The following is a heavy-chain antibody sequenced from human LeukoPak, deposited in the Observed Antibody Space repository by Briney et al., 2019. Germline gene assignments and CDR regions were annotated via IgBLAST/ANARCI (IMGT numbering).Heavy chain of an antibody. V-gene: IGHV3-23*01. CDR3: AKDLTLICSGGSCYHGYYYYYGMDV. D-gene: IGHD2-15*01. CDR1: GFTFSSYA. CDR2: ISGSGGST. J-gene: IGHJ6*02. Sequence: GGSLRLSCAASGFTFSSYAMSWVRQAPGKGLEWVSAISGSGGSTYYADSVKGRFTTSRDNSKNTLYLQMNSLRAEDTAVYYCAKDLTLICSGGSCYHGYYYYYGMDVWGQGTTVTVSS.